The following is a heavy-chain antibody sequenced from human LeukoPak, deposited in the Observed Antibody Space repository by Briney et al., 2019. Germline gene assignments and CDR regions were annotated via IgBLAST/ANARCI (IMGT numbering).Heavy chain of an antibody. V-gene: IGHV3-74*01. CDR2: IYRDGSNT. D-gene: IGHD5-24*01. CDR1: GFTFSNYW. CDR3: ARDGDAYNFDF. Sequence: GSLRLSRAASGFTFSNYWMHWVRQVPGKGLVWVSRIYRDGSNTDYADSVKGRFIISRDNVKNTLYLQMNSLRADDTAVYYCARDGDAYNFDFWGQGALVTVSS. J-gene: IGHJ4*02.